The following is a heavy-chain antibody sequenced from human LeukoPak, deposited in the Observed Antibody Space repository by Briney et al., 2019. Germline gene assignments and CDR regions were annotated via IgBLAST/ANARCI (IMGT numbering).Heavy chain of an antibody. D-gene: IGHD5-18*01. J-gene: IGHJ4*02. CDR1: GFTFSNYA. CDR2: ISGSAGVT. Sequence: GVSLRLSCVASGFTFSNYAMNWVRQAPGKGLEWVSHISGSAGVTHYADSVKGRFTISRDNSKNTLYLQINSLRAEDTALYYCAKEKGFSYGTPLDYWGQGTLVTVSS. CDR3: AKEKGFSYGTPLDY. V-gene: IGHV3-23*01.